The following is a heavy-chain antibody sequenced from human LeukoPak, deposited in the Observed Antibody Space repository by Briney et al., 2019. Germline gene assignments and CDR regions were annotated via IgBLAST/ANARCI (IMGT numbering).Heavy chain of an antibody. CDR2: IKSKTDGGTT. V-gene: IGHV3-15*01. Sequence: PGGSLRLSCAASGFTFSNAWMSWVRQAPGKGLEWVGRIKSKTDGGTTDYAAPVKGRFPISRDDSKNTLYLQMNSLKTEDTAVYYCTTDRRGYSYGFGLRYWGQGTLVTVSS. CDR3: TTDRRGYSYGFGLRY. D-gene: IGHD5-18*01. J-gene: IGHJ4*02. CDR1: GFTFSNAW.